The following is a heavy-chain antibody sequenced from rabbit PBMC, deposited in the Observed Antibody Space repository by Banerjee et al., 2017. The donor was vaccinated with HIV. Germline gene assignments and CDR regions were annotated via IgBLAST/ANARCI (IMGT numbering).Heavy chain of an antibody. J-gene: IGHJ4*01. Sequence: QEQLVESGGGLVQPEGSLTLTCTASGFDLSSGYDMCWVRQAPGKGLEWIACIYVGSSGSTYYASWAKGRFTISKTSSTTVTLQMTSLTAADTATYFCARSYPDYGDAMGNLWGQGTLVTVS. CDR2: IYVGSSGST. CDR1: GFDLSSGYD. D-gene: IGHD2-1*01. CDR3: ARSYPDYGDAMGNL. V-gene: IGHV1S45*01.